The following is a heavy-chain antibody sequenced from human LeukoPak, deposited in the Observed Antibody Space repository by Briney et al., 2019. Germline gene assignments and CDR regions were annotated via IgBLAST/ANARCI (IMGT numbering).Heavy chain of an antibody. Sequence: PGGSLRLSCAASGFTFSSYWMHWVRQAPGKGLVWVSRINSDGYSTSYADSVKGRFTISRDNAKNTLYLQINSLRAEDTAVYYCASPYSGSYYGFDYWGQGTLVTVSS. CDR3: ASPYSGSYYGFDY. CDR2: INSDGYST. J-gene: IGHJ4*02. V-gene: IGHV3-74*01. CDR1: GFTFSSYW. D-gene: IGHD1-26*01.